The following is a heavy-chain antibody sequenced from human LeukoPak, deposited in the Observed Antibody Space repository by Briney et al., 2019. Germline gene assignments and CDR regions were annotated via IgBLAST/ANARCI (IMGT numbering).Heavy chain of an antibody. J-gene: IGHJ6*04. CDR1: GFTFSSYE. V-gene: IGHV3-48*03. D-gene: IGHD6-13*01. Sequence: GGSLRLSCAASGFTFSSYEMNWVRQAPGKGLEWVSYISSSGSTTYYADSVKGRFTISRDNSKNTLYLQMNSLRAEDTAVYYCAKASAAAPSISDVWGKGTTVTVSS. CDR3: AKASAAAPSISDV. CDR2: ISSSGSTT.